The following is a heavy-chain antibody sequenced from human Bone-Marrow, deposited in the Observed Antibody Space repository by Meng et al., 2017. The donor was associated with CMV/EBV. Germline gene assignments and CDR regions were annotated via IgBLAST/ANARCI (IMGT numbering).Heavy chain of an antibody. D-gene: IGHD3-3*01. V-gene: IGHV1-69*05. J-gene: IGHJ6*02. CDR3: ARDLHIRSFYDFWSGYSPYYYGMDV. Sequence: SVKVSCKASGGTFSSYAISWVRQAPGQGLEWMGGIIPIFGTANYAQKFQGRVTITTDESTSTAYMELSSLRSEDTAVYYCARDLHIRSFYDFWSGYSPYYYGMDVWGPGNTVNVSS. CDR2: IIPIFGTA. CDR1: GGTFSSYA.